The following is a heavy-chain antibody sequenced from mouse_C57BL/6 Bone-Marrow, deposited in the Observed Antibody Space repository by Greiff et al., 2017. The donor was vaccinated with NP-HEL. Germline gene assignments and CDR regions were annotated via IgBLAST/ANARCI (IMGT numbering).Heavy chain of an antibody. CDR1: GYAFSSSW. CDR2: IYPGDGDT. J-gene: IGHJ2*01. V-gene: IGHV1-82*01. Sequence: VQLQQSGPELVKPGASVKISCKASGYAFSSSWMNWVKQRPGKGLEWIGRIYPGDGDTNYNGKFKGKATLTADKSSSTAYMQLSSLTSEDSAVYVCARGELRLRLDYWGQGTTLTVSS. CDR3: ARGELRLRLDY. D-gene: IGHD3-2*02.